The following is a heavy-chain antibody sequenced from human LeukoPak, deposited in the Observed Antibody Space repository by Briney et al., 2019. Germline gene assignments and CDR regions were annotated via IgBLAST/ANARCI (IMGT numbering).Heavy chain of an antibody. J-gene: IGHJ4*02. D-gene: IGHD5-18*01. CDR2: IRYDGSNK. V-gene: IGHV3-30*02. Sequence: GGSLRLSCAASGFTFSSYGMHWVRQAPGKGLEWVAFIRYDGSNKYYADSVKGRFTISRDNSKNTLYLQMNSLRAEDTAAYYCAKDQDTAMVSRTPDWGQGTLVTVSS. CDR3: AKDQDTAMVSRTPD. CDR1: GFTFSSYG.